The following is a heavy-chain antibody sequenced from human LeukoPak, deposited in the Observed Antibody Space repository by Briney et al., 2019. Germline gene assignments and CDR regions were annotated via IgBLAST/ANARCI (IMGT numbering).Heavy chain of an antibody. CDR2: MFSGGNT. V-gene: IGHV4-39*07. J-gene: IGHJ4*02. D-gene: IGHD1-26*01. CDR1: GGSTSSSTYY. CDR3: ARDSAYYTFDY. Sequence: SETLSLTCTVSGGSTSSSTYYWGWIRQTPEKRLEWIASMFSGGNTYYNPSLKSRVTISVDTSKNQFSLKLSSVTAADTAVYYCARDSAYYTFDYWGQGTLVTVSS.